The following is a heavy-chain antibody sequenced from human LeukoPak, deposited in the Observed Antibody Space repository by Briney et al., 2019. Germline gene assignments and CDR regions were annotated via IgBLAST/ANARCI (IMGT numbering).Heavy chain of an antibody. CDR1: GFTFSSYW. V-gene: IGHV3-23*01. CDR3: AKEGGGAATSQATFDY. J-gene: IGHJ4*02. D-gene: IGHD6-13*01. CDR2: ISGSGGST. Sequence: SGGSLRLSCAASGFTFSSYWMHWVRQAPGKGLEWVSAISGSGGSTYYADSVKGRFTISRENSKNTLFLQMNSLRAEDTAVYYCAKEGGGAATSQATFDYWGQGTLVTVSS.